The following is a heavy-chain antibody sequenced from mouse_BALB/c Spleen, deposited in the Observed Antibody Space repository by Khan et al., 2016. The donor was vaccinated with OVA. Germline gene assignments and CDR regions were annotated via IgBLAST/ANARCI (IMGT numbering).Heavy chain of an antibody. J-gene: IGHJ2*01. CDR1: GYTFINYW. V-gene: IGHV1-7*01. Sequence: QVQLKQSGAELAKPGASVKMSCKASGYTFINYWILWVKQRPGQGLEWIGYINPSTGYTVSNQNFNDKATLTADKSSSTAHMQLSSLTSEDSAVYYYARRGLRCDFDYWGQGTTLTVSS. CDR3: ARRGLRCDFDY. D-gene: IGHD1-1*01. CDR2: INPSTGYT.